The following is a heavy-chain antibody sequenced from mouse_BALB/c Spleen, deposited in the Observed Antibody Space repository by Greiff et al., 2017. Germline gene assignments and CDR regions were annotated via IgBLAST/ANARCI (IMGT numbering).Heavy chain of an antibody. V-gene: IGHV1S137*01. Sequence: QVQLQQSGAELVRPGVSVKISCKGSGYTFTDYAMHWVKQSHAKSLEWIGVISTYYGDASYNQKFKGKATMTVDKSSSTAYMELARLTSEDSAIYYCARELYFDYWGQGTTLTVSS. CDR1: GYTFTDYA. CDR3: ARELYFDY. CDR2: ISTYYGDA. J-gene: IGHJ2*01.